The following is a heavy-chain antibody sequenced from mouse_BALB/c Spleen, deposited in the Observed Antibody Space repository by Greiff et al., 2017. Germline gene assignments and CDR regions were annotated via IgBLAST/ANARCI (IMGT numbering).Heavy chain of an antibody. V-gene: IGHV5-17*02. Sequence: EVQVVESGGGLVQPGGSRKLSCAASGFTFSSFGMHWVRQAPEKGLEWVAYISSGSSTIYYADTVKGRFTMSRDNPKNTLYLQMTSLRSEDTAMYYCAREGITAWFAYWGQGTLVTVSA. J-gene: IGHJ3*01. CDR1: GFTFSSFG. CDR3: AREGITAWFAY. D-gene: IGHD2-4*01. CDR2: ISSGSSTI.